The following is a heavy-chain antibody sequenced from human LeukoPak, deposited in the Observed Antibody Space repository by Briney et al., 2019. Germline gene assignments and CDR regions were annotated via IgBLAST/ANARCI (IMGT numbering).Heavy chain of an antibody. CDR3: VRWSLTTVIT. J-gene: IGHJ5*02. V-gene: IGHV3-53*01. D-gene: IGHD4-11*01. Sequence: GGSLRLSCAASGFTVSSNYMSWVRQAPGKGLEWVSVIYSGGSTYYADSVKGRFTISRHNSKNTLYLQMNSLRADDAAVYYCVRWSLTTVITWGQGTLVTVSS. CDR2: IYSGGST. CDR1: GFTVSSNY.